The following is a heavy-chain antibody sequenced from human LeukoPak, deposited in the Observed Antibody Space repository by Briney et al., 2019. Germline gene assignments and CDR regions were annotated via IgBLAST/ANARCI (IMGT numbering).Heavy chain of an antibody. J-gene: IGHJ4*02. V-gene: IGHV3-21*01. CDR1: GFTFSSYS. Sequence: GGSLRLSCAASGFTFSSYSMNWVRQAPGKGLEWVSSISSSSSYIYYADSVKGRFTISRDNAKNSLYLQMNSLRAEDTAVYYCAKASAMIVVVSKYFDYWGQGTLVTVSS. CDR3: AKASAMIVVVSKYFDY. CDR2: ISSSSSYI. D-gene: IGHD3-22*01.